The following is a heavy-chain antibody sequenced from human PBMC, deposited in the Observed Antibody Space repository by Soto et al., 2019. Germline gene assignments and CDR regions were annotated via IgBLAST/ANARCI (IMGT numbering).Heavy chain of an antibody. CDR1: GGSFSGYY. CDR3: ARRTVAATPLNHPFDY. J-gene: IGHJ4*02. D-gene: IGHD2-15*01. V-gene: IGHV4-34*01. Sequence: SETLSLTCAVYGGSFSGYYWSWIRQPPGKGLEWIGEINHSGSTNYNPSLESRVTISVDTSKNQFSLKLSSVTAADTAVYYCARRTVAATPLNHPFDYWGQGTLVTVSS. CDR2: INHSGST.